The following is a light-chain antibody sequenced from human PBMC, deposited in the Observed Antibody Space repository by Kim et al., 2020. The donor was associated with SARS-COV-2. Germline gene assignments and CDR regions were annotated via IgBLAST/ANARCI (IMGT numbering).Light chain of an antibody. Sequence: LSVSPGERATLSCRASQSLTNSYLAWYQQKPGQAPRLLIYGASSRATGIPDRFSGSGSATDFTLTIDRLEPEDFAVYYCQQYSSSPYTFGLGTKLEI. CDR1: QSLTNSY. CDR3: QQYSSSPYT. CDR2: GAS. V-gene: IGKV3-20*01. J-gene: IGKJ2*01.